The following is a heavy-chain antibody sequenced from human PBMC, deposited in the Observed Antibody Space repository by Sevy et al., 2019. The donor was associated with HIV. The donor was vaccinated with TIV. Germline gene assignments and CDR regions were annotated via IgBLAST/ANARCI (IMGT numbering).Heavy chain of an antibody. CDR3: ARVEKSSTIDAFDI. D-gene: IGHD6-13*01. V-gene: IGHV3-11*01. J-gene: IGHJ3*02. CDR1: GFTFSDYY. CDR2: ISSSGSTI. Sequence: GGSLRLPCAASGFTFSDYYMSWIRQAPGKGLEWVSYISSSGSTIYYADSVKGRFTISRDNAKNSLYLQMNSLRAEDTAVYYCARVEKSSTIDAFDIWGQGTMVTVSS.